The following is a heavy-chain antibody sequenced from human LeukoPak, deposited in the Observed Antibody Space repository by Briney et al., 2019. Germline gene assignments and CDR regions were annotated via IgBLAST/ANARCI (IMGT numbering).Heavy chain of an antibody. CDR3: ARTHCSGGTCYNATFDY. Sequence: PSETLSLTCAVFGGSFSGYYWGWIRQPPGKGREWIGEINHSGSTKYNPSLKSRVTISVDTSKNQFSLKLSSVTAADTAVYYCARTHCSGGTCYNATFDYWGQGTLVTVSS. J-gene: IGHJ4*02. V-gene: IGHV4-34*01. CDR1: GGSFSGYY. D-gene: IGHD2-15*01. CDR2: INHSGST.